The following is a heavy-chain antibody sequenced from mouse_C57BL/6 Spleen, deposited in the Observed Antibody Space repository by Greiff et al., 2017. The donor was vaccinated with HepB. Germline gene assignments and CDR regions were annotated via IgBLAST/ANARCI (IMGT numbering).Heavy chain of an antibody. Sequence: EVMLVESGGGLVKPGGSLKLSCAASGFTFSSYAMSWVRQTPEKRLEWVATISDGGSYTYYPDNVKGRFTISRDNAKNNLYLQMSHLKSEDTAMYYCARDPTVVEGNAMDYWGQGTSVTVSS. CDR1: GFTFSSYA. V-gene: IGHV5-4*01. CDR3: ARDPTVVEGNAMDY. J-gene: IGHJ4*01. CDR2: ISDGGSYT. D-gene: IGHD1-1*01.